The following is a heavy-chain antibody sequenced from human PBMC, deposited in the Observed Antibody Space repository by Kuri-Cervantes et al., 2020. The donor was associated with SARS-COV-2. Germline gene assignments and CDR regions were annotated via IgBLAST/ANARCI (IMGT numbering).Heavy chain of an antibody. Sequence: ASVKVSCKASGYTFTGYYMHWVRQAPGQGLEWMGWINPNSGGTNYAQKFQGRVTMTRDTSISTAYMELSRLGSDDTAVYYCASATIFGVVTPWFLPRDAFDIWGQGTMVTVSS. J-gene: IGHJ3*02. D-gene: IGHD3-3*01. CDR2: INPNSGGT. CDR3: ASATIFGVVTPWFLPRDAFDI. CDR1: GYTFTGYY. V-gene: IGHV1-2*02.